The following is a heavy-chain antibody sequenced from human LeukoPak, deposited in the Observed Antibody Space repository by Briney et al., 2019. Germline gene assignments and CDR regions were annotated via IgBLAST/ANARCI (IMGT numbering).Heavy chain of an antibody. Sequence: GGSLRLSCAASGFTFSNYAMSWVRQAPGKGLEWVSTISVSGGSTYYADSVKGRFTISRDDSKNTLYLQMNSLRAEDTAVYYCARAYDYYDSSGYYSELDYWGQGTLVTVSS. J-gene: IGHJ4*02. V-gene: IGHV3-23*01. CDR2: ISVSGGST. CDR3: ARAYDYYDSSGYYSELDY. CDR1: GFTFSNYA. D-gene: IGHD3-22*01.